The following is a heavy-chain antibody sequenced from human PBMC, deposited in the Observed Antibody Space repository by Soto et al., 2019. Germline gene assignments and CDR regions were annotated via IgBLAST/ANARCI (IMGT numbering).Heavy chain of an antibody. CDR1: GFTFSSYS. D-gene: IGHD5-18*01. V-gene: IGHV3-21*01. CDR3: ARETRGYSYGLFDY. CDR2: ISSSSSYI. Sequence: PGGSLRLSCAASGFTFSSYSMNWVRQAPGKGLEWVSSISSSSSYIYYADSVKGRFTISRDNAKNSLYLQMNSLRAEDTAVYYCARETRGYSYGLFDYWGQGTLVTVSS. J-gene: IGHJ4*02.